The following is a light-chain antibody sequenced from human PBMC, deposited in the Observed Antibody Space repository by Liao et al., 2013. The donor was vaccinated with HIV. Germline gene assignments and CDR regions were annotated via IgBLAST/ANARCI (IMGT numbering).Light chain of an antibody. V-gene: IGLV3-1*01. Sequence: YELTQPPSLSVSPGQTAIISCSGHALGGKYISWYQHPPGQSPVVLIYQDTKRPSGIPERFTGSNSGNTATLTISRVEAGDEADYYCQVWDDSSDQIFGGGAKLTVL. J-gene: IGLJ2*01. CDR1: ALGGKY. CDR3: QVWDDSSDQI. CDR2: QDT.